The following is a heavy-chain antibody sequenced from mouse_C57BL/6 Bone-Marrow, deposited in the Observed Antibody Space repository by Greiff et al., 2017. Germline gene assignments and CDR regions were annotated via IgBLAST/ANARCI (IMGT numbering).Heavy chain of an antibody. Sequence: QVQLKQSGPELVKPGASVKLSCKASGYTFTSYDINWVKQRPGQGLEWIGWIYPRDGSTKCNEKFKGKATLTVDTSSSTAYMELHSLTSEDSAVYFCARDYGSSYWYFDVWGTGTTVTVSS. CDR1: GYTFTSYD. V-gene: IGHV1-85*01. CDR3: ARDYGSSYWYFDV. CDR2: IYPRDGST. D-gene: IGHD1-1*01. J-gene: IGHJ1*03.